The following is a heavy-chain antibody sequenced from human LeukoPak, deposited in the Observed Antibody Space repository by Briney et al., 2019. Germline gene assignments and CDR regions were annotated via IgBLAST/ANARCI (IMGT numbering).Heavy chain of an antibody. J-gene: IGHJ4*02. Sequence: PGGSLRLSCAASGFTFSNAWMSWVRQAPGKGLEWVGRIKSKTDGGTTDYAAPVKGRFTISRDDSKNTLYLQMNSLKTEDTAVYYCTTDYCDSSGWDYWGQGTLVTVSS. V-gene: IGHV3-15*01. CDR3: TTDYCDSSGWDY. D-gene: IGHD3-22*01. CDR2: IKSKTDGGTT. CDR1: GFTFSNAW.